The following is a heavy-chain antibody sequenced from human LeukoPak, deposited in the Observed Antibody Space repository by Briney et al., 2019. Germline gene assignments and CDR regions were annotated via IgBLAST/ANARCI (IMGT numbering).Heavy chain of an antibody. CDR3: ASLTDSDYGQDY. D-gene: IGHD3-10*01. J-gene: IGHJ4*02. CDR1: GFTFTSSA. V-gene: IGHV1-58*02. Sequence: GASVKVSCKASGFTFTSSAMQWVRQARGQRLEWIGWIVVGSGNTNYAQKFQERVTITRDMSTSTAYMELSSLRAEDTAVYYCASLTDSDYGQDYWGQGTLVTVSS. CDR2: IVVGSGNT.